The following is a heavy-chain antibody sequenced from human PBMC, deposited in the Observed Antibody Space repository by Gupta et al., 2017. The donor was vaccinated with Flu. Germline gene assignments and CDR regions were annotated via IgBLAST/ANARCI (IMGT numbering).Heavy chain of an antibody. CDR2: IYYSGST. D-gene: IGHD6-19*01. CDR1: GGSISSRSYY. CDR3: ASLCIAVAGNYYFDY. Sequence: QLQLQESGPGLVKPSETLSLTCTVSGGSISSRSYYWGWIRQPPGKGLEWIGSIYYSGSTYYNPSLKSRVTISVDTSKNQFSLKLSSVTAADTAVYYCASLCIAVAGNYYFDYWGQGTLVTVSS. V-gene: IGHV4-39*01. J-gene: IGHJ4*02.